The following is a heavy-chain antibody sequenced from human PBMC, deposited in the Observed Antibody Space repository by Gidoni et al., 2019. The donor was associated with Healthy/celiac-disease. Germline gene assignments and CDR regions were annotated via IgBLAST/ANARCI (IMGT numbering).Heavy chain of an antibody. CDR2: IYYSGST. Sequence: QLQLQESGPGLVKPSETLSLTCTVSGGSISSSSYYWGWIRQPPGKGLEWIGSIYYSGSTYYNPSLKSRVTISVDTSKNQFSLKLSSVTAADTAVYYCARLVILTGYGFDYWGQGTLVTVSS. CDR1: GGSISSSSYY. V-gene: IGHV4-39*01. J-gene: IGHJ4*02. D-gene: IGHD3-9*01. CDR3: ARLVILTGYGFDY.